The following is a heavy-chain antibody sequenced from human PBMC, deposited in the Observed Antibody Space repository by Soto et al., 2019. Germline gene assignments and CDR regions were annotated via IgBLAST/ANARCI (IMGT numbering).Heavy chain of an antibody. D-gene: IGHD4-17*01. V-gene: IGHV4-34*01. J-gene: IGHJ4*02. CDR2: INHRGST. CDR1: GGSFSGYY. CDR3: ARGLTTVTTVRYFDY. Sequence: SETLSLTCAVYGGSFSGYYWSWIRQPPGKGLEWIGEINHRGSTNYNPSLKSRVTTSVDTSKNQFSLKLSSVTAADTAVYYCARGLTTVTTVRYFDYWGQGTLVTVSS.